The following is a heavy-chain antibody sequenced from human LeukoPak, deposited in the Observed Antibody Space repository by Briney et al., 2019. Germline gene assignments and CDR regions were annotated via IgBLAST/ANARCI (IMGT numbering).Heavy chain of an antibody. D-gene: IGHD3-22*01. CDR3: ARGRYYDNSVYYYFDY. J-gene: IGHJ4*02. Sequence: GGSLRLSCAASGFTFSSYAMSWVRQAPGMGLAWVSAISGSGGSTYYADSVKGRFTISRDTSKNTLYMQMNSLRAEDTAVYYCARGRYYDNSVYYYFDYWGQGTLVTVSS. CDR2: ISGSGGST. CDR1: GFTFSSYA. V-gene: IGHV3-23*01.